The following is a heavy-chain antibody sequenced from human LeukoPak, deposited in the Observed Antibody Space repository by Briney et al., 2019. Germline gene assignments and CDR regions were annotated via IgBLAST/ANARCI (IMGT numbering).Heavy chain of an antibody. CDR1: GYTFTGYY. V-gene: IGHV1-2*02. J-gene: IGHJ3*02. CDR3: ARERNEHAFDI. Sequence: ASVKVSCKASGYTFTGYYMHWVRQAPGQGLEWMGWINPKSGGTNYAQKFQGRVTMTRDTSISTAYMDMSSLRSDDTAVYYCARERNEHAFDIWGQGTMVTVSS. D-gene: IGHD1-1*01. CDR2: INPKSGGT.